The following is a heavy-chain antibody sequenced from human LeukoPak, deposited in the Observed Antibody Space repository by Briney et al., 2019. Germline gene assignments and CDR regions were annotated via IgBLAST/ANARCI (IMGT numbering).Heavy chain of an antibody. V-gene: IGHV3-30*02. J-gene: IGHJ5*02. Sequence: GGSLRLSCAASGFTFSSYGMHWVRQAPGKGLEWVAFIRYDGSNKYYADSVKGRFTISRDNSKNTLYLQMNSLRAEDTAVYYCARGGYCSSTSCRGYNWFDPWGQGTLVTVSS. CDR2: IRYDGSNK. CDR1: GFTFSSYG. CDR3: ARGGYCSSTSCRGYNWFDP. D-gene: IGHD2-2*01.